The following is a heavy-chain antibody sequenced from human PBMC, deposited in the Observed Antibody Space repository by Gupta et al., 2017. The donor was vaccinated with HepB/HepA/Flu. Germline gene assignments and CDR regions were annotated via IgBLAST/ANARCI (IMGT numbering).Heavy chain of an antibody. J-gene: IGHJ5*02. CDR2: ISYEGGSE. V-gene: IGHV3-30*18. D-gene: IGHD4-11*01. CDR1: GFTFRAYG. CDR3: AKGAVAFSNFGWFDP. Sequence: QVQLVESGGGVVQPGTSLRLSCAAPGFTFRAYGMPWVRQATGEVLEWVALISYEGGSEDYADSVKGRFTISRDNSKNTLYLQMNSLRTEDTAVYYCAKGAVAFSNFGWFDPWGQGTLVTVSS.